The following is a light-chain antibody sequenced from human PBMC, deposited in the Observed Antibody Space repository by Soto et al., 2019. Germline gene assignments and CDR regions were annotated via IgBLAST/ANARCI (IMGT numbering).Light chain of an antibody. J-gene: IGLJ2*01. CDR2: EVS. CDR1: SSDVGGYNY. Sequence: QSALTQPASVSGSPGQSITISCTGTSSDVGGYNYVSWYQQHPGKAPKLMISEVSNRPSGVSNRVSGSKSGNTASLTISGLQAEDEADYYCSSFTSSSTVVFGGGTKLTVL. V-gene: IGLV2-14*01. CDR3: SSFTSSSTVV.